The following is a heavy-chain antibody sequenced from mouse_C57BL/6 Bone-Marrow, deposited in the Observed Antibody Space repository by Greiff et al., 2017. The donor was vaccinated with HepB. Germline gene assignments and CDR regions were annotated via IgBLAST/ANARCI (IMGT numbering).Heavy chain of an antibody. CDR2: IDPSDSYT. Sequence: QVQLQQPGAELVMPGASVKLSCKASGYTFTSYWMHWVKQRPGQGLEWIGEIDPSDSYTNYNQKFKGKSTLPVDKSSSTAYMQLSSLTSEDSAVYYCALLYFDYWGQGTTLTVSS. D-gene: IGHD1-1*01. CDR1: GYTFTSYW. CDR3: ALLYFDY. V-gene: IGHV1-69*01. J-gene: IGHJ2*01.